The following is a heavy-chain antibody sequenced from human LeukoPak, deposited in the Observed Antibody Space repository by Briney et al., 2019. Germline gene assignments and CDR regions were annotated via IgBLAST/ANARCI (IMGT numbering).Heavy chain of an antibody. CDR3: ARDHCSSTSCYTPFGY. V-gene: IGHV4-59*12. CDR1: GGSISSYY. J-gene: IGHJ4*02. D-gene: IGHD2-2*02. Sequence: SETLSLTCTVSGGSISSYYWSWIRQPPGKGLEWIGYIYYSGSTYYNPSLKSRVTISVDTSKNQFSLKLSSVTAADTAVYYCARDHCSSTSCYTPFGYWGQGTLVTASS. CDR2: IYYSGST.